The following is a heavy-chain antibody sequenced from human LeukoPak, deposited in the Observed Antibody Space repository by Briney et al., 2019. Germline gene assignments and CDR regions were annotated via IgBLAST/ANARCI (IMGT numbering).Heavy chain of an antibody. J-gene: IGHJ3*02. Sequence: SVKVSCKASGYTFTSYGISWVRQAPGQGLEWMGWISAYNGNTNYAQKLQGRVTMTTDTSTSTAYMGLRSLRSDDTAVYYCATPELLWFGEGAFDIWGQGTMVTVSS. CDR3: ATPELLWFGEGAFDI. V-gene: IGHV1-18*01. D-gene: IGHD3-10*01. CDR1: GYTFTSYG. CDR2: ISAYNGNT.